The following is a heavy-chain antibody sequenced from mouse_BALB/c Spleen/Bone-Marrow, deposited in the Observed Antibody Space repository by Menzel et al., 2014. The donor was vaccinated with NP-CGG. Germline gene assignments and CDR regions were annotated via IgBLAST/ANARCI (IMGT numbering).Heavy chain of an antibody. V-gene: IGHV14-3*02. CDR1: GFNIKDTY. J-gene: IGHJ1*01. CDR3: VYGRDWYFDV. D-gene: IGHD1-1*01. Sequence: EVKLMESGAELVKPGASVKLSCTASGFNIKDTYMHWVKERPEQGLEWIGRIDPANGNTKCDPKFQGKATITADTSSNTAYLQLSSLTSEDTAVYYCVYGRDWYFDVWGAGTTVTVSS. CDR2: IDPANGNT.